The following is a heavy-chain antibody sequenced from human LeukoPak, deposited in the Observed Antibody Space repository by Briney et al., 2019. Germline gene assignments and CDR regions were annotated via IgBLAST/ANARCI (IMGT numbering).Heavy chain of an antibody. J-gene: IGHJ4*02. CDR2: IYYSGST. CDR1: ADSISTYY. D-gene: IGHD1-26*01. Sequence: SETLSLTCTVSADSISTYYWSWIRQPPGKGLEWIGYIYYSGSTNYSPSLKSRVTMSVDTSKNQFSLNLSSVTAADTAVYYCARDSGTYRLFDHWGQGTLVTVSS. CDR3: ARDSGTYRLFDH. V-gene: IGHV4-59*01.